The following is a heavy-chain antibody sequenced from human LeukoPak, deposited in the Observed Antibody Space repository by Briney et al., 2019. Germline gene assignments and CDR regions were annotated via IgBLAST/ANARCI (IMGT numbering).Heavy chain of an antibody. CDR1: GYTFSTYG. CDR3: ARDQQWLDPARHGFDY. V-gene: IGHV1-18*01. Sequence: GASVKVSCKASGYTFSTYGISWVRQAPGQGLEWMGWISAYNGNTNYAQKLQGRVTMTTDTSTSTVYMELRSLRSDDTAVYYCARDQQWLDPARHGFDYWGQGTLVTV. CDR2: ISAYNGNT. D-gene: IGHD6-19*01. J-gene: IGHJ4*02.